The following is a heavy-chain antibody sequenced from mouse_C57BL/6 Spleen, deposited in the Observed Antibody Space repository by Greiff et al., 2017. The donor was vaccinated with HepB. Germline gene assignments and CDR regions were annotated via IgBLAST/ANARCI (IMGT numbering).Heavy chain of an antibody. D-gene: IGHD1-1*01. CDR2: ISYDGSN. J-gene: IGHJ1*03. CDR3: GSHWYFDV. Sequence: EVQVVESGPGLVKPSQSLSLTCSVTGYSITSGYYWNWIRQFPGNKLEWMGYISYDGSNNYNPSLKNRISITRDTSKNQFFLKLNSVTTEDTATYYCGSHWYFDVWGTGTTVTVSS. CDR1: GYSITSGYY. V-gene: IGHV3-6*01.